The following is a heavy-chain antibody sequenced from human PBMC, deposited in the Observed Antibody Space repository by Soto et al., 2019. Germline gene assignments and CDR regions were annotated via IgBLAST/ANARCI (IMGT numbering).Heavy chain of an antibody. Sequence: TLSLTCTVSGGSISSGGYYWSWIRQPPGKGLEWIAYISYSWTTYYNPSLKSRVSISADTCKNQFSLELKSVTVADAAVYYCARREIQGPIDYWGQGTLVTVSS. D-gene: IGHD1-26*01. V-gene: IGHV4-30-4*01. CDR1: GGSISSGGYY. J-gene: IGHJ4*02. CDR3: ARREIQGPIDY. CDR2: ISYSWTT.